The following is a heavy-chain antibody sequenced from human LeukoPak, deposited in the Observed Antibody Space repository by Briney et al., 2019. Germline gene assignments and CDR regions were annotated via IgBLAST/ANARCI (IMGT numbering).Heavy chain of an antibody. CDR3: ASFRLARGQYFDY. CDR2: MYYSGST. CDR1: GGSISSGDYY. V-gene: IGHV4-30-4*01. J-gene: IGHJ4*02. Sequence: SQTLSLTCTVSGGSISSGDYYWSWIRQPPGKGLEWIGYMYYSGSTYYNPSLKSRVTISVDTSKNHFSLKLSSVTAADTAVYYCASFRLARGQYFDYWGQGTLVTVSS.